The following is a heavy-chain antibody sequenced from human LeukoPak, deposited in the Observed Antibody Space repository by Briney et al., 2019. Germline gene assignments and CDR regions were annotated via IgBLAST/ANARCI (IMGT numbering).Heavy chain of an antibody. CDR1: GYRFTSYW. J-gene: IGHJ4*02. CDR2: IYPGDSDT. V-gene: IGHV5-51*01. D-gene: IGHD4-23*01. Sequence: GESLKISCKGSGYRFTSYWIGWVRQMPGKGLEWMGIIYPGDSDTRYSPSFQGQVTSSADKSISTAYLQWSSLKASDTAMYYCARGGLSWVVTPDFDYWGQGTLVTVSS. CDR3: ARGGLSWVVTPDFDY.